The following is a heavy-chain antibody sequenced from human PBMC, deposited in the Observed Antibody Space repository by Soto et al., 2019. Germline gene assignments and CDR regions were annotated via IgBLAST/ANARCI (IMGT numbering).Heavy chain of an antibody. Sequence: PSETLSLTCAVYGGSFSAYHWSWIRQPLGKGLEWIGEINHRGSTNYNPSLKSRATISVDTSKNQFSLKLSSVTAADTSMYYCAGGRGVRGSIITTYYYYGMDVWGQGTTVTVSS. CDR2: INHRGST. CDR3: AGGRGVRGSIITTYYYYGMDV. D-gene: IGHD3-10*01. V-gene: IGHV4-34*01. CDR1: GGSFSAYH. J-gene: IGHJ6*02.